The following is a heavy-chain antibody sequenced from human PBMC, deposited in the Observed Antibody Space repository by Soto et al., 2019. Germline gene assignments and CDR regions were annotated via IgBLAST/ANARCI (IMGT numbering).Heavy chain of an antibody. Sequence: SETLSLTCTVSGGSISSSSYYWGWIRQPPGKGLEWIGSIYYSGSTYYNPSLKSRVTISVDTSKNQFSLKLSSVTAADTAVYYCARHRGYSYGYSGYWGQGTQVTVSS. V-gene: IGHV4-39*01. D-gene: IGHD5-18*01. J-gene: IGHJ4*02. CDR2: IYYSGST. CDR3: ARHRGYSYGYSGY. CDR1: GGSISSSSYY.